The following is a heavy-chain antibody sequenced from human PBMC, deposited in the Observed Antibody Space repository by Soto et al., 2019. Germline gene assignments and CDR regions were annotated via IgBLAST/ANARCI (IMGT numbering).Heavy chain of an antibody. CDR1: GYTFTSYY. CDR3: ARYIISPRSAGNKNWFDP. CDR2: INPSGGST. D-gene: IGHD3-10*01. J-gene: IGHJ5*02. V-gene: IGHV1-46*01. Sequence: ASVKVSCKASGYTFTSYYMHWARQAPGQGLEWMGIINPSGGSTSYAQKFQGRVTMTRDTSTSTVYMELSSLRSEDTAVYYCARYIISPRSAGNKNWFDPWGQGTLVTVSS.